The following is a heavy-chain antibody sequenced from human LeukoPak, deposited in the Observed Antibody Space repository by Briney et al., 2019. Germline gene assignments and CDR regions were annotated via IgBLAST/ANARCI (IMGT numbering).Heavy chain of an antibody. D-gene: IGHD6-13*01. CDR1: GFTFSSYA. V-gene: IGHV3-30-3*01. CDR2: ISYDGSNK. CDR3: AREDSSSWVFDY. Sequence: GRSLRLSCAASGFTFSSYAMHWVRQAPGKGLEWVAVISYDGSNKYYADSVKGRFTISRDNSKNTLYLQMNSLRAEDTAVYYCAREDSSSWVFDYWGQGTLV. J-gene: IGHJ4*02.